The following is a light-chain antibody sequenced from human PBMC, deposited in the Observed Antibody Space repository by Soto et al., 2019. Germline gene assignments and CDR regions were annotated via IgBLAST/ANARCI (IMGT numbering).Light chain of an antibody. Sequence: DIQMTQSPSTLSGSVGDRVTITCRASQTISSWLAWYQQKPGKAPKPLIYKASTLKSRVPSRFSGSGSGTEFTLTISSLQPDDFATYYCQHYNSYSEAFGQGTKVELK. J-gene: IGKJ1*01. CDR3: QHYNSYSEA. CDR1: QTISSW. CDR2: KAS. V-gene: IGKV1-5*03.